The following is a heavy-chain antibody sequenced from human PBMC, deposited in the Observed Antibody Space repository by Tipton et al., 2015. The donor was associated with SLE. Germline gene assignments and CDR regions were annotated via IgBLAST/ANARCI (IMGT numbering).Heavy chain of an antibody. CDR1: GFTFSSYS. CDR2: ISSSSSYT. V-gene: IGHV3-21*04. J-gene: IGHJ4*02. Sequence: SLRLSCAASGFTFSSYSMNWVRQAPGKGLEWVSSISSSSSYTNYADSVKGRFTISRDNAKNSLYLQMNSLRAEDTAVYYCARMTNYDFWSGYYGYFDYWGLGTLVTVSS. CDR3: ARMTNYDFWSGYYGYFDY. D-gene: IGHD3-3*01.